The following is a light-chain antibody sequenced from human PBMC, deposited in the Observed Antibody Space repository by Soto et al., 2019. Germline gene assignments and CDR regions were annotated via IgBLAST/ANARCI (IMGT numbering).Light chain of an antibody. Sequence: DIQMTQSPSSLSASVGYRVTITCHASQNINNYLNWYQQKPGRAPKLLIYDASTLQSGVPSRFSGSGSGPDFTLTISSLQPEDSATYFCQQLNSYPQTFGQGTRLEI. CDR1: QNINNY. J-gene: IGKJ5*01. CDR3: QQLNSYPQT. CDR2: DAS. V-gene: IGKV1-9*01.